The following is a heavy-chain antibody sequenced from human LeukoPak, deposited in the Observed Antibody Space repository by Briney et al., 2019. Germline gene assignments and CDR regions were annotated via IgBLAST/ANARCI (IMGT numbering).Heavy chain of an antibody. CDR2: IGGSNGIT. V-gene: IGHV3-23*01. D-gene: IGHD5-12*01. CDR1: RFTFNSYA. CDR3: ARNENSGWGYFDY. Sequence: GGSLRLSCAASRFTFNSYAMSWVRQAPGKGLEWVSVIGGSNGITFYVGSVKGRFTISKDNSKDTLYLQMNSLRAEDTAVYYCARNENSGWGYFDYWGQGTLVTVSS. J-gene: IGHJ4*02.